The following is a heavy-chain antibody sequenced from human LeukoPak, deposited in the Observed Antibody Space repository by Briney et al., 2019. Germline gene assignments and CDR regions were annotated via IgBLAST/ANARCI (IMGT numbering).Heavy chain of an antibody. CDR3: ARDRQGGWPNYFDY. CDR2: INPNSGGT. CDR1: GYTFTGYY. Sequence: ASVKVSCKASGYTFTGYYMHWVRQAPGQGLEWMGWINPNSGGTNYAQKFQGRVTMTRDTSISTAYMELSRLRSDDTAVYYCARDRQGGWPNYFDYWGQGTLVTVSS. J-gene: IGHJ4*02. D-gene: IGHD6-19*01. V-gene: IGHV1-2*02.